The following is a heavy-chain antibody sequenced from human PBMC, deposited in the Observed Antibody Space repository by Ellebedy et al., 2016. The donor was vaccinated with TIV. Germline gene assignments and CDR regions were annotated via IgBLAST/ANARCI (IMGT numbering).Heavy chain of an antibody. J-gene: IGHJ4*02. CDR2: IFTSDVT. CDR1: GFAVNGYY. V-gene: IGHV3-53*01. CDR3: ASRTRGDYPYFDY. Sequence: PGGSLRLSCAASGFAVNGYYITWVRQAPGKGLDWVSVIFTSDVTSYTDSVRGRFTISRDNSKNTLYLQMNSLRAEDTALYYCASRTRGDYPYFDYWGQGTLVTVSS. D-gene: IGHD4-17*01.